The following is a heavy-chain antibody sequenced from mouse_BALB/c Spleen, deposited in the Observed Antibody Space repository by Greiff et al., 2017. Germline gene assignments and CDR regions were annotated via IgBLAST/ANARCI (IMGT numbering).Heavy chain of an antibody. V-gene: IGHV3-5*02. J-gene: IGHJ2*01. Sequence: EVQLQQSGPGLVKPSQTVSLTCTVTGISITTGNYRWSWIRQFPGNKLEWTGYIYYSGTITYNPSLTSRTTITRDTSKNQFFLEMNSLTAEDTATYYCARSYYGSSPFDYWGQGTTLTVSS. CDR3: ARSYYGSSPFDY. CDR2: IYYSGTI. CDR1: GISITTGNYR. D-gene: IGHD1-1*01.